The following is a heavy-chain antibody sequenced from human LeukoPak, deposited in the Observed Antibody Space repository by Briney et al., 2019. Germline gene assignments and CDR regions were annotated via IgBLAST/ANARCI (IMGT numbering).Heavy chain of an antibody. CDR2: MNPNTGNT. V-gene: IGHV1-8*01. D-gene: IGHD6-13*01. CDR1: GYTVTSYD. J-gene: IGHJ5*02. CDR3: ARVGSSWYNYFDP. Sequence: ASVKLSCKASGYTVTSYDINWVRQATGQGLEWMGWMNPNTGNTAYAQKFQGRVTMTRNTSTRTAYMELNSLTSDDTAVYYCARVGSSWYNYFDPWGQGTLVTVSS.